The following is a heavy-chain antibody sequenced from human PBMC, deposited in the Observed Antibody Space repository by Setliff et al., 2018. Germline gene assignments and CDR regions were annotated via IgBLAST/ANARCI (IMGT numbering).Heavy chain of an antibody. CDR1: GFTFSNYY. V-gene: IGHV3-11*04. D-gene: IGHD6-25*01. J-gene: IGHJ4*02. Sequence: GGSLRLSCAASGFTFSNYYMTWIRQAPGKGLEWISYIHDSGNPTYYADSVKGRFTVSRDNAKNSLYLQMTSLRADDTAVYYCVRDTTSGWMLTNWGQGTLVTVSS. CDR3: VRDTTSGWMLTN. CDR2: IHDSGNPT.